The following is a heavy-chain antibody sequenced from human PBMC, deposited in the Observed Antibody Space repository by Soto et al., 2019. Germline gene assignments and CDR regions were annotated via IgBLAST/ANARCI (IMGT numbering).Heavy chain of an antibody. CDR1: GFTFGDYA. CDR2: IRSKAYGGTT. V-gene: IGHV3-49*04. Sequence: LRLSCTASGFTFGDYAMGWVRQAPGKGLEWVGFIRSKAYGGTTEYAASVKGRFTISRDDSKSIAYLQMNSLKTEDTAVYYCTRGLDGSYYYYGMDVWGQGTTVTVSS. D-gene: IGHD1-26*01. CDR3: TRGLDGSYYYYGMDV. J-gene: IGHJ6*02.